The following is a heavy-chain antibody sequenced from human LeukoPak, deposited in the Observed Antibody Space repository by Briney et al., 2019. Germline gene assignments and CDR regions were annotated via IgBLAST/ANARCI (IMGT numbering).Heavy chain of an antibody. V-gene: IGHV3-21*05. Sequence: GSLSLSCAASGFTFSSYSMNWVRQAPGKGLELVSYISSSSSIIYYADSVKGRFTISRDNAKNSLYLQMNSLRAEDTAVYYCARDALHTAHFDYWGQGTLVTVSS. CDR3: ARDALHTAHFDY. J-gene: IGHJ4*02. D-gene: IGHD5-18*01. CDR2: ISSSSSII. CDR1: GFTFSSYS.